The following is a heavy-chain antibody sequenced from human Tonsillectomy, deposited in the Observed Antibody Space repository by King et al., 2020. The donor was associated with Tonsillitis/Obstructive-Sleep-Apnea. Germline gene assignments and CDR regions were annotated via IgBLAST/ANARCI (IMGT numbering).Heavy chain of an antibody. CDR2: IYYSGST. J-gene: IGHJ5*02. D-gene: IGHD2-2*01. V-gene: IGHV4-59*01. Sequence: VQLQESGPGLVKPSETLSLTCTVSGGSISSYYWSWIRQPPGKGLEWIGYIYYSGSTNYNPSLKSRVTISVDTSKNQFSLKLSSVTAADTAVYYCAREVREGYCSSTRCHVGAWFDPWGQGTLVTVSS. CDR1: GGSISSYY. CDR3: AREVREGYCSSTRCHVGAWFDP.